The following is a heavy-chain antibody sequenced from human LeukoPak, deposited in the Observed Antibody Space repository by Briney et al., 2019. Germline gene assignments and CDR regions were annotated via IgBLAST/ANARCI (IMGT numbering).Heavy chain of an antibody. V-gene: IGHV4-61*02. CDR3: ARLGGTIFGVVTTDAFDT. CDR1: GGSISSGTYY. Sequence: SETLSLTCTVSGGSISSGTYYWSWIRQSAGKGLEWIGRVSTTGDTNFNPSLRSRLTISVDASKNQFSLKLTSVTAADTAVYYCARLGGTIFGVVTTDAFDTWGQGTMVTVSS. CDR2: VSTTGDT. D-gene: IGHD3-3*01. J-gene: IGHJ3*02.